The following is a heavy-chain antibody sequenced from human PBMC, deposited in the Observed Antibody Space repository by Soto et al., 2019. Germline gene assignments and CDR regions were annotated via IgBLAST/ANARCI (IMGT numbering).Heavy chain of an antibody. Sequence: GGSLRLSCAASGFTFSNAWMNWVRQAPGKGLEWVGRIKSKTDGGTTDYAAPVKGRFTISRDDSKNTLYLQMNSLKTEDTAVYYCTTDRVSRYYGSGSYYNPAFYGMDVWGQGTTVTVSS. CDR3: TTDRVSRYYGSGSYYNPAFYGMDV. CDR1: GFTFSNAW. V-gene: IGHV3-15*07. CDR2: IKSKTDGGTT. D-gene: IGHD3-10*01. J-gene: IGHJ6*02.